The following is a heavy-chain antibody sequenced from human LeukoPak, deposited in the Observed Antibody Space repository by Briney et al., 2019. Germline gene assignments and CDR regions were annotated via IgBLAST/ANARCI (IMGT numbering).Heavy chain of an antibody. D-gene: IGHD2-15*01. Sequence: SETLSLTCTVSGGSIRNYYWSWIRQPPGKGLEWIGYIYYSGSTNYNPSLKSRVTISVDTSKNQFSLKLSSVTAADTAVYYCARSVEGYCSGGSCYYYSYYMDVWGKGTTVTVSS. CDR1: GGSIRNYY. CDR3: ARSVEGYCSGGSCYYYSYYMDV. V-gene: IGHV4-59*01. J-gene: IGHJ6*03. CDR2: IYYSGST.